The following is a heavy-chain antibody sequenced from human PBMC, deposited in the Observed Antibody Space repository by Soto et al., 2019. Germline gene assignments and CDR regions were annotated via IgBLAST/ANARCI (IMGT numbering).Heavy chain of an antibody. V-gene: IGHV1-69*12. CDR2: IIPIFGTV. CDR3: ARDIVVVVAGTLYDSGLDV. Sequence: QVQLVQSGAEVKKPGSSVKVSCKASGGTFSSYGISWVRQAPGQGLQWMGEIIPIFGTVNYVQRFQGRVTITADVSTNXAXTEMSTLRSEDTAVYYCARDIVVVVAGTLYDSGLDVWGQGTTVTVSS. D-gene: IGHD2-15*01. J-gene: IGHJ6*02. CDR1: GGTFSSYG.